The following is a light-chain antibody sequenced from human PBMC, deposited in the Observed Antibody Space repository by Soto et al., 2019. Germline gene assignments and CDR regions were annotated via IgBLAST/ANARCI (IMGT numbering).Light chain of an antibody. CDR2: GAS. V-gene: IGKV3-20*01. Sequence: TVLTQSPDTLSLSPGERATLSCRASQSVSSNYLAWYQQKLGQAPRLLIYGASNRATGIPDRFSGSGSGADFTLTISRLEPEDFAVYFCQQYGNSPYTFGQGTKLEIE. J-gene: IGKJ2*01. CDR1: QSVSSNY. CDR3: QQYGNSPYT.